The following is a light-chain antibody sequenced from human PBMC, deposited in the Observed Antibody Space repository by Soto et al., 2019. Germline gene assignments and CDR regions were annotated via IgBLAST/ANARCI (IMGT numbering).Light chain of an antibody. CDR2: GAS. V-gene: IGKV3-20*01. CDR1: QRVSSNY. Sequence: DIVLTQSPGTLSLSPGERATLSCRASQRVSSNYLAWYQQKPGQAPRLLVYGASIRATGIPDRFSGSGSGTDFTLTISRLEPEDFAVYYCRQYGSSLYTFGQGTKVDIK. J-gene: IGKJ2*01. CDR3: RQYGSSLYT.